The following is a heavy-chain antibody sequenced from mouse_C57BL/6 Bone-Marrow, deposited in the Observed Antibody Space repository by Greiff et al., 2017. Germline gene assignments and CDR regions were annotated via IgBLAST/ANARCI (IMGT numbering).Heavy chain of an antibody. Sequence: VQLMESGAELVRPGASVTLSCKASGYTFTDYEMHWVKQTPVHGLEWIGAIDPETGGTAYNQKFKGKDTLTADKSSSTAYMELRSLTSEDSAVYCCTAGGYWGQGTTLTVSS. CDR1: GYTFTDYE. CDR2: IDPETGGT. CDR3: TAGGY. J-gene: IGHJ2*01. V-gene: IGHV1-15*01.